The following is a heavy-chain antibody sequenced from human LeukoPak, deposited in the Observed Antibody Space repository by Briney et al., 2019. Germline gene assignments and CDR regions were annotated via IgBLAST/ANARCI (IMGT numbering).Heavy chain of an antibody. V-gene: IGHV3-33*01. Sequence: PGGSLRLSCAASGFTFSSYGMHWVRQAPGKGLEGVAVIWYDGSNKYYADSVKGRFTISRDNSKNTLYLQMNSLRAEDTAVYYCARGNGSGWYLDYWGQGTLVTVSS. CDR1: GFTFSSYG. D-gene: IGHD6-19*01. CDR3: ARGNGSGWYLDY. J-gene: IGHJ4*02. CDR2: IWYDGSNK.